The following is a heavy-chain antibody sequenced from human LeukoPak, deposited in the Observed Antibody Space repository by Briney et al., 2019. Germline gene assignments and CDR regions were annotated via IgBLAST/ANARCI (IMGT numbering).Heavy chain of an antibody. CDR2: ISYDGNNK. Sequence: GGSLRLSCAASGFTFSSYGMHWVRQAPGKGLEWVAVISYDGNNKYYADSVKGRFTISRGNSKNTLYLQMNSLRAEDTAVYYCARDHGYCSGGSCYPAWYFDLWGRGALVTVSS. CDR3: ARDHGYCSGGSCYPAWYFDL. D-gene: IGHD2-15*01. CDR1: GFTFSSYG. V-gene: IGHV3-30*03. J-gene: IGHJ2*01.